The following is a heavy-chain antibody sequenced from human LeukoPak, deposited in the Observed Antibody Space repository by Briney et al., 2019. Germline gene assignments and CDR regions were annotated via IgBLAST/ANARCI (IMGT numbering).Heavy chain of an antibody. Sequence: GGSLRLSCAASGFTFSSYAMHWVRQAPGKGLEWVAAISYDGSNTYYADSVKGRFTISRDNAKNSLYLQMNSLRAEDTAVYYCARDRIVVVTAVKNDAFDFWGQGTMVTVSS. CDR1: GFTFSSYA. D-gene: IGHD2-21*02. CDR2: ISYDGSNT. CDR3: ARDRIVVVTAVKNDAFDF. V-gene: IGHV3-30-3*01. J-gene: IGHJ3*01.